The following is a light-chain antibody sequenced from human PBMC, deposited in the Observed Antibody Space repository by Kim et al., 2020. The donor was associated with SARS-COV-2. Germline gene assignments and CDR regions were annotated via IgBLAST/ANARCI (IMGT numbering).Light chain of an antibody. J-gene: IGKJ2*01. CDR1: QSINGW. V-gene: IGKV1-5*01. CDR3: QQYNSYSYT. CDR2: DAA. Sequence: SSSVGARVTITCPASQSINGWLAWYQQKPGKAPKLLIYDAASLESGVPSRFSGSGSGTECTLTISNLQPDDFATYYCQQYNSYSYTFGQGTKLEI.